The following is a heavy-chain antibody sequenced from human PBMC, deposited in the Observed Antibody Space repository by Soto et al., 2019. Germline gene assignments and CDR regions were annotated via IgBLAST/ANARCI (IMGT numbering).Heavy chain of an antibody. CDR2: IWYDGSNK. V-gene: IGHV3-33*01. CDR3: ARHDYGDYVSLYYGMDV. D-gene: IGHD4-17*01. Sequence: PGGSLRLSCAASGFTFSSYGMHWGRQAPGKGLEWVAVIWYDGSNKYYADSVKGRFTISRDNSKNTLYLQMNSLRAEDTAVYYCARHDYGDYVSLYYGMDVRGQGTTVTVSS. CDR1: GFTFSSYG. J-gene: IGHJ6*02.